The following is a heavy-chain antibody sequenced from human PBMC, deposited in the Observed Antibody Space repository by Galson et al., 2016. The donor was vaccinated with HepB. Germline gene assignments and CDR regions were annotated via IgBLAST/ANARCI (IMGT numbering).Heavy chain of an antibody. Sequence: SLRLSCAASGFTFSSYSMNWVRQAPGKGLEWVSSTSRSSNYIYYADSVKGRFTISRDNAKNSLYLQMNSLRAEDTAVYYCARALGAEPNVVAVAGLDYWGQGTPVTVSS. CDR3: ARALGAEPNVVAVAGLDY. D-gene: IGHD6-19*01. J-gene: IGHJ4*02. CDR1: GFTFSSYS. V-gene: IGHV3-21*06. CDR2: TSRSSNYI.